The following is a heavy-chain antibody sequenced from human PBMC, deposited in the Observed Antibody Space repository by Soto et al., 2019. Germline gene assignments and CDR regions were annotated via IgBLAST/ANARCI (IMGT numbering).Heavy chain of an antibody. CDR1: GGSFSGYY. CDR2: INHSGST. D-gene: IGHD3-3*01. Sequence: QVQLQQWGAGLLKPSETLSLTCAVYGGSFSGYYWSWIRQPPGKGLEWIGEINHSGSTNYNPSLKSRVTISVDTSKNQFSLKLSSVNAADTAVYYCARAVLRFLEWPRGEMEVWGQGTTVTVSS. J-gene: IGHJ6*02. CDR3: ARAVLRFLEWPRGEMEV. V-gene: IGHV4-34*01.